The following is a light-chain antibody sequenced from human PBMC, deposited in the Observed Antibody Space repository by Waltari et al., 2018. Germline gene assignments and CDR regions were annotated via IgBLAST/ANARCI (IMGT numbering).Light chain of an antibody. Sequence: QSALTQPPSASGSPGQSVTISCTGTSSDVGGYNYVSWYQQHPGKAPKVIIYEVSKRPSGVPDRFSGSKSGNTASMTVSGLQAQDEADYYCRPYAGSNIPLFGTGTKVTVL. J-gene: IGLJ1*01. CDR3: RPYAGSNIPL. CDR1: SSDVGGYNY. V-gene: IGLV2-8*01. CDR2: EVS.